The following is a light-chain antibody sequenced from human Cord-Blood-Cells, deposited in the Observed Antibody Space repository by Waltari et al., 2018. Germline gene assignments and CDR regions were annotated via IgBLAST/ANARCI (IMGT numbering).Light chain of an antibody. CDR3: RTYNSAPIP. Sequence: DIKMTQSPSSLSASVGDRVTITCRASQGISNYLAWYQQKPGKVAQLLIYAASTLQSGVQSRFSVRGSGTDFTLTISGLPPYHVATYYCRTYNSAPIPFGQGPRLDFK. J-gene: IGKJ5*01. CDR2: AAS. V-gene: IGKV1-27*01. CDR1: QGISNY.